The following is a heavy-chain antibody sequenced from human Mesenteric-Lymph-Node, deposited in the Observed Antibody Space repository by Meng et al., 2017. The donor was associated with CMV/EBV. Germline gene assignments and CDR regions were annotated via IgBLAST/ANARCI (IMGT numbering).Heavy chain of an antibody. CDR2: IYYRGSA. CDR3: ARGEVTKLGY. Sequence: SETLSLTCSVSGGSVSSISYYWNWIRQPPGKALEWIGYIYYRGSAIYNPSLKSRVTISVDTSQNQFSLRLRSVTTADTAVYYCARGEVTKLGYWGPGTVGTVSS. D-gene: IGHD4-17*01. V-gene: IGHV4-61*01. CDR1: GGSVSSISYY. J-gene: IGHJ4*02.